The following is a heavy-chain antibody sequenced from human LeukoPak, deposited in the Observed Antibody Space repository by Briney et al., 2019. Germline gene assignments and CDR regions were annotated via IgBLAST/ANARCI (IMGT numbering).Heavy chain of an antibody. Sequence: PSETLSLTCTVSGGSIGSFYWNWIRQPPGKGLEWIGYVYSSGNTNYNPSLKSRVIIPVDTSKNQFSLKLSSVTAADTAVYYCARGGVLLGIDYWGQGTLVTVSS. D-gene: IGHD2-8*02. CDR2: VYSSGNT. V-gene: IGHV4-59*01. J-gene: IGHJ4*02. CDR3: ARGGVLLGIDY. CDR1: GGSIGSFY.